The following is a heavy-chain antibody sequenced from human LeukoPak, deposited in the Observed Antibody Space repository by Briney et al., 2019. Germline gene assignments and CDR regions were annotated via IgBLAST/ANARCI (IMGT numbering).Heavy chain of an antibody. V-gene: IGHV3-30*02. CDR3: AKGGADIAVLPAAIPFDY. CDR1: GFTFSSYG. D-gene: IGHD2-2*02. J-gene: IGHJ4*02. CDR2: IPYDGSNE. Sequence: PGGSLRLSCAASGFTFSSYGMHWVRQAPGKGLEWVAFIPYDGSNEYYADSVKGRFTISRDISKNTLYLQMNSLRAEDTAVYYCAKGGADIAVLPAAIPFDYWGQGTLVTVSS.